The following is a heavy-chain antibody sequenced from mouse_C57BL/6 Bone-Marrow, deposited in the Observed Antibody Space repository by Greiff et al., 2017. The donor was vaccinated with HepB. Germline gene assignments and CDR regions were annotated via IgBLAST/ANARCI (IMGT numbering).Heavy chain of an antibody. Sequence: EVKVEESGPGLVKPSQSLSLTCSVTGYSITSGYNWNWIRQFPGNKLEWMGYISYDGSNNYNPSLKNRISITRDTSKNQFFLKLNSVTTEDTATYYCARDQKWYFDVWGTGTTVTVSS. J-gene: IGHJ1*03. CDR1: GYSITSGYN. CDR2: ISYDGSN. V-gene: IGHV3-6*01. CDR3: ARDQKWYFDV.